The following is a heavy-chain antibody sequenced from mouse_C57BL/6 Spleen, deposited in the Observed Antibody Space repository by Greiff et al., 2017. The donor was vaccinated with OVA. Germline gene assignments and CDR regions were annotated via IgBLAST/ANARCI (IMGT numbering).Heavy chain of an antibody. CDR2: INPNNGGT. CDR3: ARRVNYYGSRAWFAY. D-gene: IGHD1-1*01. Sequence: VQLQQSGPELVKPGASVKMSCKASGYTFTDYNMHWVKQSHGKSLEWIGYINPNNGGTSYNQKFKGKATLTVNKSSSTAYMELRSLTSEDSAVYYCARRVNYYGSRAWFAYWGQGTLVTVSA. CDR1: GYTFTDYN. V-gene: IGHV1-22*01. J-gene: IGHJ3*01.